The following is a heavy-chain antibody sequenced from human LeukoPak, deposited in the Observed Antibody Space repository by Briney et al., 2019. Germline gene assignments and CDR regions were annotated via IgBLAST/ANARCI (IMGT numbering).Heavy chain of an antibody. CDR3: AKAVYSGSYGY. CDR2: ISGSGGST. D-gene: IGHD1-26*01. V-gene: IGHV3-23*01. Sequence: GGSLRLSCAASGFTFSSYAMSWVRQAPGKGLEWISAISGSGGSTYYADSVKGRFTISRDNSKNTLYLQMNSLRAEDTAVYYCAKAVYSGSYGYWGQGTLVTVSS. CDR1: GFTFSSYA. J-gene: IGHJ4*02.